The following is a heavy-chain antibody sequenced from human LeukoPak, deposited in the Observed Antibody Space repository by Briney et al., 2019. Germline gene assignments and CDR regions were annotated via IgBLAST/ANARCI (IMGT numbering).Heavy chain of an antibody. CDR1: GFTFSSYW. V-gene: IGHV3-74*01. CDR3: VREIAVRFDP. J-gene: IGHJ5*02. D-gene: IGHD6-6*01. Sequence: GGSLRLSCAASGFTFSSYWMHWVRQAPGKGLVWVSRINNGGSSTTYADSVKGRFTISRDDAKNTLYLQMNSLRAEDTAVYYCVREIAVRFDPWGQGTLVTVSS. CDR2: INNGGSST.